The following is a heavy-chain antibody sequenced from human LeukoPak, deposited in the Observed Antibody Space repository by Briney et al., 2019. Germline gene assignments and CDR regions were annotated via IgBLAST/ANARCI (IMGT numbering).Heavy chain of an antibody. J-gene: IGHJ4*02. CDR3: AKDRYSSGYIWDY. V-gene: IGHV3-48*01. D-gene: IGHD3-22*01. CDR1: GITFSTSS. CDR2: ISSSSNNI. Sequence: PGGSLRLSCAASGITFSTSSMNWVRQAPGKGLEWVSYISSSSNNIYYADSVKGRFTISRDNSKNTLYLQMNSLRAEDTAVYYCAKDRYSSGYIWDYWGQGTLVTVSS.